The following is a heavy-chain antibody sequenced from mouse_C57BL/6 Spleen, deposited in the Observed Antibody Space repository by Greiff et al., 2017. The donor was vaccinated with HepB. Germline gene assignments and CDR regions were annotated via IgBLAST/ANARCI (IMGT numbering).Heavy chain of an antibody. CDR1: GFTFSDYG. D-gene: IGHD2-5*01. CDR2: ISSGSSTI. J-gene: IGHJ4*01. V-gene: IGHV5-17*01. Sequence: EVKVVESGGGLVKPGGSLKLSCAASGFTFSDYGMHWVRQAPEKGLEWVAYISSGSSTIYCADTVKGRFTISRDNAKNTLFLQMTSLRSEDTAMYYCARRYYSNYNYAMDYWGQGTSVTVSS. CDR3: ARRYYSNYNYAMDY.